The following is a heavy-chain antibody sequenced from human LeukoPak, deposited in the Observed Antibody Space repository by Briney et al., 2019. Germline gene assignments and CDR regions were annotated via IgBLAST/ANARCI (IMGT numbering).Heavy chain of an antibody. D-gene: IGHD2-2*01. J-gene: IGHJ4*02. V-gene: IGHV3-23*01. CDR3: ARDDSFQGMVVVPPPDLGF. Sequence: GGSLRLSCAASGFTFANYAMSWVRQAPGKGLEWVSAITGSGGSTYYADSVKGRFTISRDNSKNTLFLQMNSLRAEDTAVYFCARDDSFQGMVVVPPPDLGFWGLGTLVTVSS. CDR1: GFTFANYA. CDR2: ITGSGGST.